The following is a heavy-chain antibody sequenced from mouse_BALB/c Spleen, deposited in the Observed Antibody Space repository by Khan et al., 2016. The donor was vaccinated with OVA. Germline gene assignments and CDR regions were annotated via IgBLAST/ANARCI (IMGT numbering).Heavy chain of an antibody. CDR1: GYSFTNYV. V-gene: IGHV9-3-1*01. CDR2: INTYIGEP. CDR3: ARGNRDFDY. Sequence: IQLEQSGPELKKPGETVKISCKASGYSFTNYVMNWVKQAPGKGLKWMGWINTYIGEPTYSDDFKGRFAFSLETSASTAYLQINNLKNEDTATYFCARGNRDFDYWGQGTTLTVSS. D-gene: IGHD2-1*01. J-gene: IGHJ2*01.